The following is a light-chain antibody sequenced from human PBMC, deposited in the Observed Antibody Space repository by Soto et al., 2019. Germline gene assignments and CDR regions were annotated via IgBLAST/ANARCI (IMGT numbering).Light chain of an antibody. V-gene: IGKV1D-12*01. CDR2: AAS. Sequence: DIQLTQSPSSVSASVGDTVTITCRASQDSSTWLAWYQQKPGNAPKLLVYAASTLQSGVPSRFGGSGSGTEFTLTINSLQREDFATYYCQQANSSPYTFGQGTILEIK. CDR1: QDSSTW. J-gene: IGKJ2*01. CDR3: QQANSSPYT.